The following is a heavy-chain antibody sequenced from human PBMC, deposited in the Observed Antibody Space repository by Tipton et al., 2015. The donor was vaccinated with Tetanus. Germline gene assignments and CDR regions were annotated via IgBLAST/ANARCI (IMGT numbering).Heavy chain of an antibody. CDR1: GGSFSAYY. V-gene: IGHV4-34*09. D-gene: IGHD1-1*01. J-gene: IGHJ4*02. Sequence: TLSLTCAVYGGSFSAYYWSWIRQSPGKGLEWIGYIYYSGSTYYNPSFESRVSMSVDTSKNQFSLNLTSVTAADTAVYYCARANNEFPKKGPFDSWGQGSLVIVSS. CDR3: ARANNEFPKKGPFDS. CDR2: IYYSGST.